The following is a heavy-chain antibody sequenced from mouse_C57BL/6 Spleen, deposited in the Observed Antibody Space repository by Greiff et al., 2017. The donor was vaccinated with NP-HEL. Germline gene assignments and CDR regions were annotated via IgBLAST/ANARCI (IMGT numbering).Heavy chain of an antibody. D-gene: IGHD1-2*01. CDR1: GFTFSDYG. CDR3: ARVRLGTAYYAMDY. J-gene: IGHJ4*01. CDR2: ISSGSSTI. Sequence: DVKLVESGGGLVKPGGSLKLSCAASGFTFSDYGMHWVRQAPEKGLEWVSYISSGSSTIYYVDTVKGRFTISRDNAKNTLFLQMTSLRSEDTAMYYCARVRLGTAYYAMDYWGQGTSVTVSS. V-gene: IGHV5-17*01.